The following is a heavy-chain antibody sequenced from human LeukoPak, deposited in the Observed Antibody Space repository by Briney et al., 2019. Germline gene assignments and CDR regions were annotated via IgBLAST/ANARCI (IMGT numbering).Heavy chain of an antibody. CDR3: AKDLFAMTQWEQLGY. CDR1: GFTFSSYA. J-gene: IGHJ4*02. CDR2: ISGSGGST. V-gene: IGHV3-23*01. Sequence: GGSLRLSCAASGFTFSSYAMSWVRQAPGKGLEWVSAISGSGGSTYYAGSVKGRFTISRDNSKNTLYLQMNSLRAEDTAVYYCAKDLFAMTQWEQLGYWGQGTLATVSS. D-gene: IGHD1-26*01.